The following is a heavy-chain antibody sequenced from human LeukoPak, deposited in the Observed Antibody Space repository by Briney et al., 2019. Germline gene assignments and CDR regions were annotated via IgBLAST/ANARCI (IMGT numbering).Heavy chain of an antibody. CDR2: ISYIGST. J-gene: IGHJ3*02. CDR1: DDSFSSLY. CDR3: ARDLVTVTKGFDI. V-gene: IGHV4-59*11. Sequence: PSETLSLTCAVSDDSFSSLYWTCIRQPPGKGLEWIGYISYIGSTNYNPSLKSRVTLSIDTSRNQFSLRLSSVTAADTAVYYCARDLVTVTKGFDIWGQGTMVSVSS. D-gene: IGHD4-17*01.